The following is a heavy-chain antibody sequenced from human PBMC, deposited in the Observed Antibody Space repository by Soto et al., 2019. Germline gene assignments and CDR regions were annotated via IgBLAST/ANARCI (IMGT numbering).Heavy chain of an antibody. D-gene: IGHD6-6*01. V-gene: IGHV4-31*03. Sequence: SETLSLTCSVSSDSMNSGGYYWSWIRQHPVKGLEWIGYIYSNGDTYYNPSLKSRVTISVDTSKNQFSLNLTSVTAADTAVYYCARRGGSSSGYYYYAMDVWGQGTTVNVSS. CDR1: SDSMNSGGYY. CDR2: IYSNGDT. CDR3: ARRGGSSSGYYYYAMDV. J-gene: IGHJ6*02.